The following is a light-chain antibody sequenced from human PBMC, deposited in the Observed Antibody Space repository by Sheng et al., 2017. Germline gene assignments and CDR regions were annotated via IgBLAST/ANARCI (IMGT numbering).Light chain of an antibody. CDR3: QQYDNIPT. J-gene: IGKJ4*01. Sequence: DIQMTQSPSSLSASVGDRVTISCQASQDITNYLNWYQKKPGQAPKLLIYDASNLEEGVPSRFSGSGAGTDFTLTISSLQPEDIATYYCQQYDNIPTFGGGTKVEIE. V-gene: IGKV1-33*01. CDR1: QDITNY. CDR2: DAS.